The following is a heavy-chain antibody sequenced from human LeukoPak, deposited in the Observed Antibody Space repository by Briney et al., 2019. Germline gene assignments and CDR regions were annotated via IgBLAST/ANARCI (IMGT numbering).Heavy chain of an antibody. CDR1: GYTFTSYY. Sequence: ASVKVSCKASGYTFTSYYMHWVRQAPGKGLEWMGGFDPEDGETIYAQKFQARVTMTEDTSAHTVYMELSSLRSEGTAVYYCATPIRTPGAFDPWGQGTMVTVSS. V-gene: IGHV1-24*01. CDR3: ATPIRTPGAFDP. J-gene: IGHJ3*01. CDR2: FDPEDGET.